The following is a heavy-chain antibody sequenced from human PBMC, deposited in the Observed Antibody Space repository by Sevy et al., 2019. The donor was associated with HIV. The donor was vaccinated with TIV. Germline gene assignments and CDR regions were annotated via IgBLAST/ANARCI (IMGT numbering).Heavy chain of an antibody. D-gene: IGHD5-12*01. CDR3: ARAPPVRSGDDSLNWFDP. CDR1: GGSISAYY. Sequence: SETLSLTCTVSGGSISAYYWSWIRQPPGKGLEYLGYIYYTGSTNYNPSLKSRVTISVDTSKNQFSLKLSSVTAADTAVYCCARAPPVRSGDDSLNWFDPWGQGNLVTVSS. J-gene: IGHJ5*02. V-gene: IGHV4-59*01. CDR2: IYYTGST.